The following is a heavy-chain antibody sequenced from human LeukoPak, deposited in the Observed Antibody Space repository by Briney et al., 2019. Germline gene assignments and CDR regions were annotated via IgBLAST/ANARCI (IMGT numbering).Heavy chain of an antibody. CDR2: INSDGTST. Sequence: GGSLRLSCTASGFTFNNSWMRWVRQAPGKGLVWVSRINSDGTSTSYADSVKGRFTISRDNAKNTLYLQMNSLRAEDTAVYYCARPLGPRNTVTTPAPFDYWGQGTLVTVSS. CDR1: GFTFNNSW. J-gene: IGHJ4*02. CDR3: ARPLGPRNTVTTPAPFDY. D-gene: IGHD4-17*01. V-gene: IGHV3-74*01.